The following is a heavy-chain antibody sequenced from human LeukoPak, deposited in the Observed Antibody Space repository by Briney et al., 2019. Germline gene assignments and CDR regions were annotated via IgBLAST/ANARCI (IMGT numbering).Heavy chain of an antibody. CDR1: GYTFTGYY. V-gene: IGHV1-18*04. D-gene: IGHD3-10*01. Sequence: ASVKVSCKASGYTFTGYYMHWVRQAPGQGLEWMGWISAYNGNTNYAQKLQGRVTMTTDTSTSTAYMELRSLRSDDTAVYYCARGLGFGELLRVDYWGQGTLVTVSS. CDR2: ISAYNGNT. CDR3: ARGLGFGELLRVDY. J-gene: IGHJ4*02.